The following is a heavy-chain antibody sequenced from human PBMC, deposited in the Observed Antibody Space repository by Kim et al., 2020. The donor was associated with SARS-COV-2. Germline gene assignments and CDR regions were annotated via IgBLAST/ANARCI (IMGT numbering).Heavy chain of an antibody. J-gene: IGHJ4*01. CDR2: INHSGST. CDR3: ARGWGYYYGSGSYWNY. V-gene: IGHV4-34*01. D-gene: IGHD3-10*01. CDR1: GGSFSGYY. Sequence: SETLSLTCAVYGGSFSGYYWSWIRQPPGKGLEWIGEINHSGSTNYNPSLKSRVTISVDTSKNQFSLKLSSVTAADTAVYYCARGWGYYYGSGSYWNYWG.